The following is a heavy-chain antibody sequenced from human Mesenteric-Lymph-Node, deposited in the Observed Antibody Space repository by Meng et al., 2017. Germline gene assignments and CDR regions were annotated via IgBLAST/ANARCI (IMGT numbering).Heavy chain of an antibody. CDR1: GFTFSFYA. CDR3: AKDFWRGWSDFDY. V-gene: IGHV3-23*01. J-gene: IGHJ4*02. CDR2: ISGSGDTT. D-gene: IGHD6-19*01. Sequence: GGSLRLSCAASGFTFSFYAMTWVRQAPGKGLEWVSAISGSGDTTYYADSVKGRFTISRDNSKNTLYLQMNGLRAEDTAIYYCAKDFWRGWSDFDYWGQGTLVTVSS.